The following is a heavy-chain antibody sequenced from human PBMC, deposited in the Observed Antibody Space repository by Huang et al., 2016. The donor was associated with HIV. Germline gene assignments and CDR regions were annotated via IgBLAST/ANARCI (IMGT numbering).Heavy chain of an antibody. CDR2: MYTSGTT. V-gene: IGHV4-4*07. CDR1: GGSIRNYY. D-gene: IGHD3-10*02. J-gene: IGHJ4*02. CDR3: AREGNDVGGGFDH. Sequence: QVQLQESGPGLVKPAETLSLTCSVSGGSIRNYYWSWIRQPAGKGLEWIGRMYTSGTTNYNPSLRSRFTMSLDTSKNQFSLRLTSVTAADTAVYYCAREGNDVGGGFDHWGQGTLVTVSS.